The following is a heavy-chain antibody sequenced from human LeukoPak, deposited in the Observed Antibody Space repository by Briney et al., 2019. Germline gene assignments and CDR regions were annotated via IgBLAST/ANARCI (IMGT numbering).Heavy chain of an antibody. CDR1: GFTFYSAR. CDR3: AADVVEPLAQIDF. Sequence: PGGSLRLSCAASGFTFYSARMNWVRQVPGKGLEWVGRVRRKTDGESTDYAAAVKGRFTVSRDDSKDTVFLEMNSLKTEDTAVYYCAADVVEPLAQIDFWGQGTLVTVSS. V-gene: IGHV3-15*01. CDR2: VRRKTDGEST. D-gene: IGHD1-14*01. J-gene: IGHJ4*02.